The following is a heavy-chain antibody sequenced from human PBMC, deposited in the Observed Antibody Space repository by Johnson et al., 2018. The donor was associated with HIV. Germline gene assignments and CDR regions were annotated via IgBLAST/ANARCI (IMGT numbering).Heavy chain of an antibody. J-gene: IGHJ3*02. CDR2: ISGRGGTT. Sequence: VQLVESGGGLVQPGGSLRLSCAASGFTFSSHAMSWVRQAPGKGLEWVSAISGRGGTTYYAASVKGRFTISRDNAKNSLYLQMNSLRAEDTAVYYCARATVESAFDIWGQGTTVTVSS. CDR1: GFTFSSHA. V-gene: IGHV3-23*04. D-gene: IGHD4-23*01. CDR3: ARATVESAFDI.